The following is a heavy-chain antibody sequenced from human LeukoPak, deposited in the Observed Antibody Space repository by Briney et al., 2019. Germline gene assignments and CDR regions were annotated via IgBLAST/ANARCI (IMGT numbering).Heavy chain of an antibody. CDR1: GYTFTSCY. D-gene: IGHD2-21*02. Sequence: ASVKVSCKASGYTFTSCYMHWVRQAPGQGLEWMGIINPSGGSTSYAQKFQGRVTMTRDTSTSTVYMELSSLRSEDTAVYYCARGQFGMTAIPYIDYWGQGTLVTVSS. CDR2: INPSGGST. V-gene: IGHV1-46*01. J-gene: IGHJ4*02. CDR3: ARGQFGMTAIPYIDY.